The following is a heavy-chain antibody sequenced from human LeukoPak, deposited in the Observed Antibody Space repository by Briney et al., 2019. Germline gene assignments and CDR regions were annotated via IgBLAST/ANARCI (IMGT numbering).Heavy chain of an antibody. CDR2: IYYSGST. CDR1: GGSISSGDYY. D-gene: IGHD4-17*01. Sequence: PSETLSLTCTVSGGSISSGDYYWSWIRQPPGKGLEWIGYIYYSGSTYYNPSLKSRVTISVDTSKNQFPLKLSSVTAADTAVYYCARGAAVTSWFDPWGQGTLVTVSS. V-gene: IGHV4-30-4*02. CDR3: ARGAAVTSWFDP. J-gene: IGHJ5*02.